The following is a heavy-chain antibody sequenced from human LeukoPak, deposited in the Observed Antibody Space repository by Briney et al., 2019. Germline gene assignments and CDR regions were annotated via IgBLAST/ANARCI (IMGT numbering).Heavy chain of an antibody. CDR3: ATDRSIPVATIIGGG. CDR2: VDPEDGET. J-gene: IGHJ4*02. D-gene: IGHD5-12*01. CDR1: GYTFTDYY. V-gene: IGHV1-69-2*01. Sequence: ASVKISCKVSGYTFTDYYMHWVQQAPGKGLEWMGLVDPEDGETIYAEKFQVRVTITADTSTDTAYMELSSLRSEDTAVYYCATDRSIPVATIIGGGWGQGTLVTVSS.